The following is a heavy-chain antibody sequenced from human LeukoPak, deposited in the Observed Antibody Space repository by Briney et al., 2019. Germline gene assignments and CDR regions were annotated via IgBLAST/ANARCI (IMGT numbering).Heavy chain of an antibody. J-gene: IGHJ4*02. V-gene: IGHV3-23*01. Sequence: GGSLRLSCATSGFTFSNFGMQWVRQAPGKGLEWVSAISGSGGSTYYADSVKGRFTISRDNSKNTLYLQMNSLRAEDTAVYYCAKSNSPYYFDYWGQGTLVTVSS. D-gene: IGHD5-24*01. CDR2: ISGSGGST. CDR3: AKSNSPYYFDY. CDR1: GFTFSNFG.